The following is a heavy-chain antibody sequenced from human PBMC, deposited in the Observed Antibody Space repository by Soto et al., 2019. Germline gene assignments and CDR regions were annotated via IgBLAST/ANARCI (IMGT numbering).Heavy chain of an antibody. CDR3: ARDYDSSGYAQYYYYYYGMDV. CDR2: ISSSGSTI. V-gene: IGHV3-11*01. Sequence: PGGSLRLSCAASGFTFSDYYMSWIRQAPGKGLEWVSYISSSGSTIYYADSVKGRFTISRDNAKNSLYLQMNSLRAEGTAVYYCARDYDSSGYAQYYYYYYGMDVWGLGTRVTVSS. J-gene: IGHJ6*02. D-gene: IGHD3-22*01. CDR1: GFTFSDYY.